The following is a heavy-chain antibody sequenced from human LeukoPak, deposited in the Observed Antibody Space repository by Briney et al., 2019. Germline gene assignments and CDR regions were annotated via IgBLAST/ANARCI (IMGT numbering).Heavy chain of an antibody. CDR3: ARTPTTVTTLKFLDI. V-gene: IGHV1-8*03. CDR2: MNPNSGNT. CDR1: GYTFTSYD. Sequence: ASVKVSCKASGYTFTSYDINWVRQATGQGLEWMGWMNPNSGNTGYAQKFQGRVTITRNTSISTAYMELSSLRSEDTAVYYCARTPTTVTTLKFLDIWGQGTMVTVSS. J-gene: IGHJ3*02. D-gene: IGHD4-17*01.